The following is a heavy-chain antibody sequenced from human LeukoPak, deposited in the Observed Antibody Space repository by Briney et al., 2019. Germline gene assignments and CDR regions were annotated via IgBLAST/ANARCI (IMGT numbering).Heavy chain of an antibody. D-gene: IGHD6-13*01. CDR3: ARDSSSWFYYYYGMDV. CDR2: ISGYNDNT. V-gene: IGHV1-18*01. Sequence: ASVKVSCTASGYTLTNYGISWVRQAPGQGLEWMGWISGYNDNTNYAQKLQARVTMTTDTSTSTAYMELRSLRSDDTAVYYCARDSSSWFYYYYGMDVWGQGTTVTVSS. J-gene: IGHJ6*02. CDR1: GYTLTNYG.